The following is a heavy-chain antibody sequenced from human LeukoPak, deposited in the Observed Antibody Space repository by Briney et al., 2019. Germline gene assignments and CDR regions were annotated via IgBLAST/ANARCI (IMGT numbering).Heavy chain of an antibody. CDR2: IWYDGSNK. Sequence: SGGSLRLSCAASGFTFSRYAMDWVRQAPGKGLEWVAVIWYDGSNKYYADSVKGRFTIPRDNSKNTLYLQMNSLRAEDTAVYYCARSYLSSWYYFDYWGQGTRVTVSS. V-gene: IGHV3-33*01. CDR3: ARSYLSSWYYFDY. CDR1: GFTFSRYA. J-gene: IGHJ4*02. D-gene: IGHD6-13*01.